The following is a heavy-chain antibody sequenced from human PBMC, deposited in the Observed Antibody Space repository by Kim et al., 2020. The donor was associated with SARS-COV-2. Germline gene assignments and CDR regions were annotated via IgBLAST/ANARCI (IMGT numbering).Heavy chain of an antibody. Sequence: GGSLRLSCAASGFTFSDYAMTWVRQVPGEGLDWVSSIDKNGRNIYYTDSAKGRFTISRDNSNPTLYLQMNSLRADDTAVYYCAKEGSDTSCWYYFDYCG. V-gene: IGHV3-23*05. CDR2: IDKNGRNI. CDR1: GFTFSDYA. J-gene: IGHJ4*01. CDR3: AKEGSDTSCWYYFDY. D-gene: IGHD2-2*01.